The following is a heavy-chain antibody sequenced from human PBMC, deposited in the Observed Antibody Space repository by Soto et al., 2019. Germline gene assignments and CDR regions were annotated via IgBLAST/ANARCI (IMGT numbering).Heavy chain of an antibody. J-gene: IGHJ4*02. CDR2: ISGYNGKT. D-gene: IGHD2-15*01. CDR1: GYAFSSYG. Sequence: QVHLVQSGAEVKEPGASVKISCKASGYAFSSYGISWVRQAAGQGPEWMGWISGYNGKTNYAQKLQGRATMTTDSSTSTAYMELGSLRSDDTAVYFCARDLGYCSGSTCYPSYFDYWGQGTTVTVSS. CDR3: ARDLGYCSGSTCYPSYFDY. V-gene: IGHV1-18*01.